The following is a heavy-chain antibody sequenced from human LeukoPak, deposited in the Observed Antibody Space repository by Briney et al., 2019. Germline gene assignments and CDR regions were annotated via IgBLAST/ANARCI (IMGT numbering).Heavy chain of an antibody. CDR1: GGSISSGGYY. V-gene: IGHV4-31*03. J-gene: IGHJ4*02. D-gene: IGHD3-22*01. Sequence: PSETLSLTCTVSGGSISSGGYYWSWIRQQPGKGLEWIGYIYYSGSTYYNPSLKSRVTISVDTSKNQFSLKLSSVTAADTAVYYCARGDRTLFDYWGQGTLVTVSS. CDR3: ARGDRTLFDY. CDR2: IYYSGST.